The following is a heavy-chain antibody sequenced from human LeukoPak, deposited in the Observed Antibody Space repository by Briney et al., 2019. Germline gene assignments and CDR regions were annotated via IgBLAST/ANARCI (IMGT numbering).Heavy chain of an antibody. CDR1: GGSISSGDYY. CDR3: ARGVMVRGVPLDAFDI. V-gene: IGHV4-30-4*08. Sequence: PSETLSLTCTVSGGSISSGDYYWSWIRQPPGKGLEWIGYIYYSGSTYYNPSLKSRVTISVDTSKNQFSLKLSSVTAADTAVYYCARGVMVRGVPLDAFDIWGQGTMVTVSS. D-gene: IGHD3-10*01. CDR2: IYYSGST. J-gene: IGHJ3*02.